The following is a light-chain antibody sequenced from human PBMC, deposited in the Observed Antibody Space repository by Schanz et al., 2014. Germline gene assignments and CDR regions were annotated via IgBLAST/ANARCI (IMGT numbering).Light chain of an antibody. CDR2: GAS. CDR3: QQYGSSHGVT. Sequence: EIVLTQSPGTLSLSPGERATLSCRASQSVSSSYLAWYQQKPGQAPRLLIYGASSRASGIPDRFSGSGSGTDFTLTINKLEPEDFAVYYCQQYGSSHGVTFGQGTKVEI. CDR1: QSVSSSY. V-gene: IGKV3-20*01. J-gene: IGKJ2*01.